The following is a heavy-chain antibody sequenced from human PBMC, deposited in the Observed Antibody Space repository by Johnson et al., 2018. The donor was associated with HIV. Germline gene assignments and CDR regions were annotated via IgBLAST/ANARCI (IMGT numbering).Heavy chain of an antibody. Sequence: QVQLVESGGGVVQPGRSLRLSCAASGFTFSSYAMHWVRQAPGKGLEWVAVISYDGSNKYYADSVKGRFTISRDNSKNTLYLQMNSLRAEDTAVYYFARDPRGLGVGPGEAFDIWGQGTMVTVSS. D-gene: IGHD2-15*01. V-gene: IGHV3-30-3*01. CDR1: GFTFSSYA. CDR3: ARDPRGLGVGPGEAFDI. J-gene: IGHJ3*02. CDR2: ISYDGSNK.